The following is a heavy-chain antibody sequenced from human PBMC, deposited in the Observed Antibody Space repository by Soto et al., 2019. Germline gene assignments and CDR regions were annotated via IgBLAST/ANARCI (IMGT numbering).Heavy chain of an antibody. CDR2: IIPIFGTA. D-gene: IGHD3-10*01. CDR1: GGTFGSYA. Sequence: QVQLVQSGAEVKKPGSSVKVSCKASGGTFGSYAISWVRQAPGQGLEWMGGIIPIFGTANYAQKFQGRVTITADESTSTAYMELSSLRSEDTAVYYCARGSIRGYYGSGSYYNYGMDVWGQGTTVTVSS. V-gene: IGHV1-69*01. J-gene: IGHJ6*02. CDR3: ARGSIRGYYGSGSYYNYGMDV.